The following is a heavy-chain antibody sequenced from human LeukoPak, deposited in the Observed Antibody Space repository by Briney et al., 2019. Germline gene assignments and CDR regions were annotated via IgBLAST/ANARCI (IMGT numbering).Heavy chain of an antibody. J-gene: IGHJ4*02. V-gene: IGHV4-39*01. CDR1: GGSISSYY. D-gene: IGHD6-13*01. CDR3: ARLPTGYSSSWYWRGY. Sequence: SETLSLTCTVSGGSISSYYWGWIRQPPGKGLEWIGSIYYSGSTYYNPSLKSRVTISVDTSKNQFSLKLSSVTAADTAVYYCARLPTGYSSSWYWRGYWGQGTLVTVSS. CDR2: IYYSGST.